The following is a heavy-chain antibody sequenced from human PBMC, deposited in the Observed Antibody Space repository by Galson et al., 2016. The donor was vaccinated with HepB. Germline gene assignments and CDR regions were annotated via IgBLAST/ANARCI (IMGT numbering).Heavy chain of an antibody. J-gene: IGHJ6*02. D-gene: IGHD3-9*01. CDR2: ISGSGATT. Sequence: SLRLSCAASGFTFSNYAMNWVRQAPGKGLEWVSFISGSGATTHYADSVKGRFTISRDNPKNTLFLQMNSLRAEDTAVYYCAGLDMGMDVWGQGTTVAVS. V-gene: IGHV3-23*01. CDR1: GFTFSNYA. CDR3: AGLDMGMDV.